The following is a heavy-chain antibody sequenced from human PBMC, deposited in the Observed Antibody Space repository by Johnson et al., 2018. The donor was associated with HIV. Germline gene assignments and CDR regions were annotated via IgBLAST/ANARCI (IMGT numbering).Heavy chain of an antibody. CDR3: AKGRKMWDGTTGTFDI. CDR2: ISYDGGNK. Sequence: QMLLVESGGGVVQPGRSLRLSCAASGFPFSTYAMNWVRQSPGKGLEWVAAISYDGGNKYYVDSVKGRFTISRDNSKNTLYLQMNSLRAEDTAVYYCAKGRKMWDGTTGTFDIWGQGAMVTVSS. CDR1: GFPFSTYA. J-gene: IGHJ3*02. D-gene: IGHD3-9*01. V-gene: IGHV3-30*18.